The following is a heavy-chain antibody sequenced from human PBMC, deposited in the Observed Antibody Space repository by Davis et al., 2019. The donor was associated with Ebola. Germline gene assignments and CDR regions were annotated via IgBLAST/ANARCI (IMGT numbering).Heavy chain of an antibody. Sequence: GGSLRLSCAASGFTFSDYYMSWIRQAPGKGLEWVSYISSSGSTIYYADSVKGRFTISRDNAKNSLYLQMNSLRAEDTAVYYCARWTYYYDSSGYLVVDVPFDYWGQGTLVTVSS. CDR3: ARWTYYYDSSGYLVVDVPFDY. CDR1: GFTFSDYY. D-gene: IGHD3-22*01. V-gene: IGHV3-11*01. CDR2: ISSSGSTI. J-gene: IGHJ4*02.